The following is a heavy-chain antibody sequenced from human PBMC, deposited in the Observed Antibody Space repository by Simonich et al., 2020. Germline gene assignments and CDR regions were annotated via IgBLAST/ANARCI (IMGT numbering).Heavy chain of an antibody. CDR3: ARNRLDY. J-gene: IGHJ4*02. Sequence: EVQLVESGGGVVQPGGSLRLSCAASGFTFSSYWVHWVRQGPGRGLGWDSRSNSDWSSTSYADSVKGRFTISRGNAKNTLYLQMNSLRAEDTAVYYCARNRLDYWGQGTLVTVSS. V-gene: IGHV3-74*01. CDR2: SNSDWSST. CDR1: GFTFSSYW.